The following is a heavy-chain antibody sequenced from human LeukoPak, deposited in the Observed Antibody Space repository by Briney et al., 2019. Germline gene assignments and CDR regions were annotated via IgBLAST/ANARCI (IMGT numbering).Heavy chain of an antibody. J-gene: IGHJ6*04. CDR1: GGSISSYY. V-gene: IGHV4-59*01. CDR2: IYYSGST. D-gene: IGHD3-16*02. CDR3: ATSVTFGRVIASYYYYGMDV. Sequence: SETLSLTCTVSGGSISSYYWSWIRQPPGKGLEWIGYIYYSGSTNYNPSLKSRVTISVDTSKNQFSLKLSSVTAADTAVYYCATSVTFGRVIASYYYYGMDVWGKGTTVTVSS.